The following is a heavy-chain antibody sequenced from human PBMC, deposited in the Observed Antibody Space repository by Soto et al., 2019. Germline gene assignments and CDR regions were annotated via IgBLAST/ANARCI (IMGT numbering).Heavy chain of an antibody. J-gene: IGHJ5*02. V-gene: IGHV4-31*03. CDR2: ISHRGTA. CDR1: GGSISSGAYY. D-gene: IGHD6-13*01. Sequence: SETLSLTCTVSGGSISSGAYYWGWILQHPGKGLEWIGYISHRGTAYYTPSLKSRVSLSVDPSKSQFSLNVTSLTAADTAVYYCARVSATGTRWFDPWGPGTLVTVSS. CDR3: ARVSATGTRWFDP.